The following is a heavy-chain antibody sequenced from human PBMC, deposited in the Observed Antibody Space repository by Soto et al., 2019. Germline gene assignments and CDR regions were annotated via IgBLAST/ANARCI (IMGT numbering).Heavy chain of an antibody. V-gene: IGHV4-31*01. CDR1: GGSISSGGYY. J-gene: IGHJ5*02. Sequence: QVQLQESGPGLVKPSQTLSLTCTVSGGSISSGGYYWSWIRQHPGKGPEWIGYIYYSGRTYYNPXLXSXXTVSVDTSKNQFSLKLSSMPAADTAVYYCARSVDPWGQGTLVTVSS. CDR2: IYYSGRT. CDR3: ARSVDP.